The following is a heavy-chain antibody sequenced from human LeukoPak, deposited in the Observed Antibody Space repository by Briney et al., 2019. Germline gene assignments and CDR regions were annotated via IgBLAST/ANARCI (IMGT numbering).Heavy chain of an antibody. CDR1: GFTFSDYY. V-gene: IGHV3-11*05. D-gene: IGHD3-22*01. Sequence: GGSLRLSCAASGFTFSDYYMSWIRQAPGKGLEWVSYISSSSSYTNYADSVKGRFTISRDNAKNSLYLQMNSLRAEDTAVYYCARVHYDSSGYQFDYWGQGTQVTVSS. J-gene: IGHJ4*02. CDR2: ISSSSSYT. CDR3: ARVHYDSSGYQFDY.